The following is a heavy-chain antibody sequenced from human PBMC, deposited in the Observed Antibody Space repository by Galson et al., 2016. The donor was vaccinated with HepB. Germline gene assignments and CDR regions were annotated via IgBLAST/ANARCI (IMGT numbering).Heavy chain of an antibody. V-gene: IGHV3-11*04. D-gene: IGHD6-6*01. CDR2: ISSSSTTI. CDR1: GFTFSDYY. CDR3: AKDAPRGYSSSPLDY. J-gene: IGHJ4*02. Sequence: SLRLSCAASGFTFSDYYMSWIRQAPGKGLEWVSYISSSSTTILYADSVKGRFTVSRDNSKNTLYLQMNSLRAEDTAVYYCAKDAPRGYSSSPLDYWGQGTLVTVSS.